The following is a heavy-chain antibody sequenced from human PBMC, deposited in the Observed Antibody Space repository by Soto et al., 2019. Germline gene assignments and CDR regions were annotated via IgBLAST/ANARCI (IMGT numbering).Heavy chain of an antibody. J-gene: IGHJ4*02. CDR1: GFTFSSYG. Sequence: GGSLRLSCAASGFTFSSYGMHWVRQAPGKGLEWVAVIWYDGSNKYYADSVKGRFTISRDNSKNTLYLQMNSLRAEDTAVYYCARDRWSSSWIDYWGQGTLVTVSS. V-gene: IGHV3-33*01. CDR3: ARDRWSSSWIDY. CDR2: IWYDGSNK. D-gene: IGHD6-13*01.